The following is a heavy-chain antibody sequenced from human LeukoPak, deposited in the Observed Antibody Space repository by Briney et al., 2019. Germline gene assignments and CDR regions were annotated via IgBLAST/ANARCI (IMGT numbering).Heavy chain of an antibody. Sequence: GGSLRLSCAASGFTFSDYYMSWIRQAPGKGLEWVSYISSSGSTIYYADSVKGRFTISRDNAKNSLYLQMNSLRAEDTAVYYCATCIAAAAPNWFDPWGQGTLVTVSS. J-gene: IGHJ5*02. V-gene: IGHV3-11*04. CDR2: ISSSGSTI. CDR1: GFTFSDYY. CDR3: ATCIAAAAPNWFDP. D-gene: IGHD6-13*01.